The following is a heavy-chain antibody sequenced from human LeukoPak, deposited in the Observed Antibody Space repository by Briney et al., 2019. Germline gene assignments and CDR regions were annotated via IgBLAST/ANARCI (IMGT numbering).Heavy chain of an antibody. D-gene: IGHD1-26*01. Sequence: GGSLRLSCAASGFTFSSYSMNWVHQAPGEGLEWVSHITASGTAMFYADSVKGRFTISRDNAKNSLYLQMNSLRDEDTAVYYCASSGSYRFDYWGQGTLVTVSS. CDR3: ASSGSYRFDY. V-gene: IGHV3-48*02. CDR2: ITASGTAM. J-gene: IGHJ4*02. CDR1: GFTFSSYS.